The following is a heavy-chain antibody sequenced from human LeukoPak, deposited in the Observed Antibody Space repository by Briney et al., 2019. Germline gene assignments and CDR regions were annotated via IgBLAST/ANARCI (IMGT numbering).Heavy chain of an antibody. CDR1: GGSIGSSNYY. V-gene: IGHV4-39*07. CDR2: IFYDGSA. Sequence: PSETLSLTCTVSGGSIGSSNYYWGWIRQPPGKGLEWIGSIFYDGSADYHPSLKSRVTISVDTSKNKFSLKLSSVTAADTAVYYCARAPGWFGLDYWGQGTLVTVSS. D-gene: IGHD3-10*01. J-gene: IGHJ4*02. CDR3: ARAPGWFGLDY.